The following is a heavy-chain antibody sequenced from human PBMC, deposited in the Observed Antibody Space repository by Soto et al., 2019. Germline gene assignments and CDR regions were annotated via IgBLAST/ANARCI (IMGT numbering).Heavy chain of an antibody. CDR3: ARHGRGVGARPLDY. V-gene: IGHV2-26*01. D-gene: IGHD1-26*01. CDR1: GFSLSNARMV. J-gene: IGHJ4*02. CDR2: IFSNDEK. Sequence: QVTLKESGPVLVRPTETLTLTFTVSGFSLSNARMVVTWIRQPPGNAMEWLAHIFSNDEKSYSTSLKSRLTNSKDTSKSQVVLTMTFMDPVDTAKYYCARHGRGVGARPLDYWGQGTLVTVS.